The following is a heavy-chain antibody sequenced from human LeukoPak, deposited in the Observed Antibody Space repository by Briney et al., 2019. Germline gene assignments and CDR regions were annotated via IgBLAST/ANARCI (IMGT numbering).Heavy chain of an antibody. J-gene: IGHJ3*02. V-gene: IGHV3-66*01. CDR2: IYRGGST. CDR1: GFTVSSNY. D-gene: IGHD6-13*01. Sequence: GGSLRVSCAASGFTVSSNYMSWVRKAPGKGLDWVSVIYRGGSTYYADSVKGRFTISRDNSKNTLYLQMNSLRAEDTAVYYCARVGYIQAFDIWGQGTLVTVSS. CDR3: ARVGYIQAFDI.